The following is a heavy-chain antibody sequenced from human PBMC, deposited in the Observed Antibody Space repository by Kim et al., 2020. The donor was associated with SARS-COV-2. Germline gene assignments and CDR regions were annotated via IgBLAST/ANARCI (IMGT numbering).Heavy chain of an antibody. V-gene: IGHV1-69*04. J-gene: IGHJ4*02. Sequence: SVKVSCKASGGTFSSYAISWVRQAPGQGREWMGRIIPSLGIANYAQKFQGRVTITADKSTSTAYMELSSLRSDDTAVYYCARPHVRDYYDSSGYYYFDYWGQGTLVTVSS. CDR2: IIPSLGIA. D-gene: IGHD3-22*01. CDR1: GGTFSSYA. CDR3: ARPHVRDYYDSSGYYYFDY.